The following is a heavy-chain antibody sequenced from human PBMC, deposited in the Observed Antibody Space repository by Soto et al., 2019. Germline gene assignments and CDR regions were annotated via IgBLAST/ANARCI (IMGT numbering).Heavy chain of an antibody. D-gene: IGHD3-10*01. CDR1: GYTFTSYY. CDR2: INPSGGST. Sequence: ASVKVSFKASGYTFTSYYMHWVRQAPGQGLEWMGIINPSGGSTSYAQKFQGRVTMTRDTSTSTVYMELSSLRSEDTAVYYCAREEPPITMVRGVKLFDYWGQGTLVTVSS. CDR3: AREEPPITMVRGVKLFDY. V-gene: IGHV1-46*01. J-gene: IGHJ4*02.